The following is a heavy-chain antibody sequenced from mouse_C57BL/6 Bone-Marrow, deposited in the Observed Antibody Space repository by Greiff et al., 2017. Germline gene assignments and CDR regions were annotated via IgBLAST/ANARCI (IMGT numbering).Heavy chain of an antibody. Sequence: QVQLKQPGAELVKPGASVKLSCKASGYTFTSYWMHWVKQRPGQGLEWIGMIHPNSGSTNYNEKFKSKATLTVDKSSSTAYMQLSSLTSEDSAVYYCARGYDYDLAWFAYWGQGTLVTVSA. CDR3: ARGYDYDLAWFAY. CDR1: GYTFTSYW. CDR2: IHPNSGST. V-gene: IGHV1-64*01. D-gene: IGHD2-4*01. J-gene: IGHJ3*01.